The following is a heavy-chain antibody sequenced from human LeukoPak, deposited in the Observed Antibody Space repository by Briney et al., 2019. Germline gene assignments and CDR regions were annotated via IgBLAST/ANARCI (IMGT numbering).Heavy chain of an antibody. J-gene: IGHJ6*03. CDR1: GFTFSSYA. V-gene: IGHV3-64*01. CDR2: ISSNGGST. D-gene: IGHD3-10*01. Sequence: PGGSLRLSCAASGFTFSSYAMHWVRQAPGKGLEYVSAISSNGGSTYFANPVKGRFTISRDHSKNTLYLQMGSLRAEDMAVYYCARGMRGFGELPYYYYYMDVWGKGTTVTVSS. CDR3: ARGMRGFGELPYYYYYMDV.